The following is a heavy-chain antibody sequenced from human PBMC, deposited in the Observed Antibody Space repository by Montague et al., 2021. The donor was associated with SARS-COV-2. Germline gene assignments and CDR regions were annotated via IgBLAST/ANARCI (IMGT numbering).Heavy chain of an antibody. CDR3: ARLSNFDGSRCYYPHNYYYYGMDV. J-gene: IGHJ6*02. D-gene: IGHD3-10*01. CDR1: GGSISSSSYY. Sequence: SETLSLTCTVSGGSISSSSYYWGWIRQPPGKGLEWIGCFNYSGSTYSNHSLKIRVTISAATPKNQFSLKLSSVTAADTAVYYCARLSNFDGSRCYYPHNYYYYGMDVWGQGTTVTVSS. V-gene: IGHV4-39*01. CDR2: FNYSGST.